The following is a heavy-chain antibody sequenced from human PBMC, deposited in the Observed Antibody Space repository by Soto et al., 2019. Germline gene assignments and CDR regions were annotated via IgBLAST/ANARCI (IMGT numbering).Heavy chain of an antibody. CDR3: ARLFPHSGSYLDY. Sequence: PSETLSLTCTVSGGSISSSSYYWGWIRQPPGKRLEWIGSIYYSGSNYYNKSLKSRFTISVDTSKNQFSMKLSSVTAADTAVYYCARLFPHSGSYLDYWGQGTLVTVS. CDR1: GGSISSSSYY. V-gene: IGHV4-39*01. J-gene: IGHJ4*02. D-gene: IGHD1-26*01. CDR2: IYYSGSN.